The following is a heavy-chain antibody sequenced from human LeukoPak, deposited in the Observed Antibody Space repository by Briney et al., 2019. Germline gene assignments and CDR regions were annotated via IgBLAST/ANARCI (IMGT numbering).Heavy chain of an antibody. D-gene: IGHD3-3*01. CDR2: INWNGGST. CDR3: AKMGTSGYQGDY. CDR1: GFTFDDYG. J-gene: IGHJ4*02. V-gene: IGHV3-20*04. Sequence: GGSLRLSCAASGFTFDDYGMSWVRQAPGKGLEWVSGINWNGGSTGYADSVKGRFTISRDNAKNSLYLQMNSLRAEDTALYYCAKMGTSGYQGDYWGQGTLVTVSS.